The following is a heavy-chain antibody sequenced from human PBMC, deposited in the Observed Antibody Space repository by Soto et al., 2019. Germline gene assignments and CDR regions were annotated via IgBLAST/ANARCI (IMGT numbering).Heavy chain of an antibody. Sequence: SQTLSLTCAISGDSVSSNSAAWNWIRQSPSRGLEWLGRTYYRSKWYNDYAVSVKSRITINPDTSKNQFSLQLNSVTPEDTAVYYCARGLELRRYSSCGMDVWGQATTVTVSS. D-gene: IGHD1-7*01. V-gene: IGHV6-1*01. CDR3: ARGLELRRYSSCGMDV. J-gene: IGHJ6*02. CDR1: GDSVSSNSAA. CDR2: TYYRSKWYN.